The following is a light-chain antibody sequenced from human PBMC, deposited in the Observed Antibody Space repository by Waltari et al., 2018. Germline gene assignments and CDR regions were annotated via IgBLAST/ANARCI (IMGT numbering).Light chain of an antibody. V-gene: IGLV2-23*01. CDR3: CSFAHRSTYV. CDR2: DGN. Sequence: SALTQPAAGPGPPGQSITISCPGTNTDVGSNDLVSWYPQHPGKAPKPIIYDGNHRPSWVPTRFSCSKSGNTASLTMSGLQAEDEADYYCCSFAHRSTYVFGTGTKVTVL. CDR1: NTDVGSNDL. J-gene: IGLJ1*01.